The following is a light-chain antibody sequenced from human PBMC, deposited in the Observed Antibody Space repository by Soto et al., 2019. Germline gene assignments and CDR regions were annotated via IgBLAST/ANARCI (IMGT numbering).Light chain of an antibody. Sequence: QPVLTQPPSSSASPGESARRTCTLPRDINVVSNNIYWYQQKPGRPPRYLLYYYSDSDKGQGSGVPSRFSGSKDVSPNAGTLLLPGLQSEDEAAYFCMIWPRNAFYVFGTGTTVTLL. CDR2: YYSDSDK. CDR1: RDINVVSNN. V-gene: IGLV5-37*01. CDR3: MIWPRNAFYV. J-gene: IGLJ1*01.